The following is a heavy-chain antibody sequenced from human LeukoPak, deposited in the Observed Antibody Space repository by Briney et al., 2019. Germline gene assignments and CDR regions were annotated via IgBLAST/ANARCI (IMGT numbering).Heavy chain of an antibody. CDR1: GFTLDDYT. CDR3: AKPRYYDILTGYYDY. J-gene: IGHJ4*02. Sequence: PGGSLRLSCAASGFTLDDYTMHWVRQAPGKGLEWVSLISWDGGSTYYADSVKGRFTISRDNSKNSLYLQMNSLRTEDTALYYCAKPRYYDILTGYYDYWGQGTLVTVSS. V-gene: IGHV3-43*01. CDR2: ISWDGGST. D-gene: IGHD3-9*01.